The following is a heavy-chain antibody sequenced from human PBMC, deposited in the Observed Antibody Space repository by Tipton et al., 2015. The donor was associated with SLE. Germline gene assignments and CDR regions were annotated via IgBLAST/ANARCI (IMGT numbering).Heavy chain of an antibody. Sequence: TLSLTCAVSGGSISSSNWWSWVRQPPGKGLEWIGEIYHSGSTNYNPSLKSRVTISVDTSKNQFSLKLSSVTAADTAVYYCAREGEEDAFDIWGQGTMVTVSS. V-gene: IGHV4-4*02. CDR3: AREGEEDAFDI. CDR1: GGSISSSNW. J-gene: IGHJ3*02. CDR2: IYHSGST.